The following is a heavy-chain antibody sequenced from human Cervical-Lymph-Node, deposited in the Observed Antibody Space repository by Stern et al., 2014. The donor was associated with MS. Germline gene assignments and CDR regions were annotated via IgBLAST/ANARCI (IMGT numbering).Heavy chain of an antibody. J-gene: IGHJ4*02. V-gene: IGHV3-11*01. D-gene: IGHD1-26*01. CDR3: ARGLPSF. Sequence: VQLVQSGGDFVTPGGSLRLSCAASGFNFSAYYMNWIRQAPGKGLEWLSYISSNGTVIYYADSVKGRFIISRDNAKQSLYLQMNRLRAEDTAVYYCARGLPSFWGQGSLVTVSP. CDR1: GFNFSAYY. CDR2: ISSNGTVI.